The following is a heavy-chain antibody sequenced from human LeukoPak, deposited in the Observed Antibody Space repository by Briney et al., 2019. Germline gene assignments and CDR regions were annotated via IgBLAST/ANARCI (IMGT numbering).Heavy chain of an antibody. Sequence: GGSLRLSCAASGFTFSNAWMSWVRQAPGKGLEWVGRIKSKTDGGTTDYAAPVKGRFTISRDDSKNTQYLQMNSLKTEDTAVYYCTTGLFSSSADAFDIWGQGTMVTVSS. CDR1: GFTFSNAW. D-gene: IGHD6-13*01. CDR3: TTGLFSSSADAFDI. V-gene: IGHV3-15*01. J-gene: IGHJ3*02. CDR2: IKSKTDGGTT.